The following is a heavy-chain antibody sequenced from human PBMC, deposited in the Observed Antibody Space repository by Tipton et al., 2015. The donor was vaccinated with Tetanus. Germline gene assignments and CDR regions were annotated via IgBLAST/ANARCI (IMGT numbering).Heavy chain of an antibody. CDR2: IYDSGNT. V-gene: IGHV4-31*03. CDR3: ARNHPPRGYPYGGFHS. Sequence: TLSPTCTVSGGSISTGGYSWNWIRQLPGKGLEWIGYIYDSGNTHYNPSLKSRVTISIDGSKTQFSLKLTSVTAADTAVYYCARNHPPRGYPYGGFHSWGQGTLVTVSS. D-gene: IGHD5-12*01. J-gene: IGHJ4*02. CDR1: GGSISTGGYS.